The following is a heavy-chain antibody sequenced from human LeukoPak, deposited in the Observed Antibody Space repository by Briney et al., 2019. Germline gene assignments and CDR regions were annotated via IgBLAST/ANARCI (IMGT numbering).Heavy chain of an antibody. CDR2: IYYSGST. Sequence: SETLSLTCTVSGGSIRSSYYYWGWIRQPPGKGLEWIGSIYYSGSTNYNPSLKSRVTMSVDTSRNQFSLKLTSVTAADTAVYFCAREYGNEVPFDIWGQGTMVTVSS. CDR1: GGSIRSSYYY. V-gene: IGHV4-39*07. J-gene: IGHJ3*02. CDR3: AREYGNEVPFDI. D-gene: IGHD1-1*01.